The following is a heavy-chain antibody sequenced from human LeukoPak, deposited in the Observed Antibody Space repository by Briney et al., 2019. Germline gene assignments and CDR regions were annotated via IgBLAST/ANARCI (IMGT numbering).Heavy chain of an antibody. V-gene: IGHV1-2*02. CDR1: GYTFTGYY. CDR3: ARVEPYYDFWSGYYLFDY. Sequence: ASVKVSCKASGYTFTGYYMHWVRQAPGQGLEWMGWINPNSGGTNYAQKFQGGVTMTRDTSISTAYMELSRLRSDDTAVYYCARVEPYYDFWSGYYLFDYWGQGTLVTVSS. J-gene: IGHJ4*02. CDR2: INPNSGGT. D-gene: IGHD3-3*01.